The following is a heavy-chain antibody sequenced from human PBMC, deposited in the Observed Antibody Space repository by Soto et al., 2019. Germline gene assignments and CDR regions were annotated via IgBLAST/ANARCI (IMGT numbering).Heavy chain of an antibody. J-gene: IGHJ6*03. CDR3: ARGYCSSTSCYEGYYYYYMDV. D-gene: IGHD2-2*01. Sequence: GGSLRLSCAASGFTFSSYSMNWVRQAPGKGLEWVSSISSSSSYIYYADSVKGRFTISRDNAKNSLYLQMNSLRAEDTAVYYCARGYCSSTSCYEGYYYYYMDVWGKGTTVTVSS. CDR1: GFTFSSYS. V-gene: IGHV3-21*01. CDR2: ISSSSSYI.